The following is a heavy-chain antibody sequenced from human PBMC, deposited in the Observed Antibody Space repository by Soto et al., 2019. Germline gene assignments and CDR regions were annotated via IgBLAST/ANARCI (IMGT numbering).Heavy chain of an antibody. CDR2: ISGSGGSR. V-gene: IGHV3-23*01. CDR1: GFTFSSYG. D-gene: IGHD1-26*01. CDR3: AKCVSGSSSAGLEN. J-gene: IGHJ4*02. Sequence: GGSLRLSCAASGFTFSSYGMSWVRQAPGKGLEWVSAISGSGGSRYYADSVKGRFTTSRDNSKSTVYLQMNSLRADDTAVYYCAKCVSGSSSAGLENWGQGTMVTVS.